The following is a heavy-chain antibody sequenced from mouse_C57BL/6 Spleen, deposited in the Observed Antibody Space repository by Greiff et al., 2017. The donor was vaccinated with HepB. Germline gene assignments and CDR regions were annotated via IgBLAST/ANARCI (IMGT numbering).Heavy chain of an antibody. V-gene: IGHV5-16*01. CDR3: ARDKSLDY. CDR1: GFTFSDYY. CDR2: INYDGSST. Sequence: EVNLVESEGGLVQPGSSMKLSCTASGFTFSDYYMAWVRQVPEKGLEWVANINYDGSSTYYLDSLKSRFIISRDNAKNILYLQMSSLKSEDTATYYCARDKSLDYWGQGTTLTVSS. J-gene: IGHJ2*01.